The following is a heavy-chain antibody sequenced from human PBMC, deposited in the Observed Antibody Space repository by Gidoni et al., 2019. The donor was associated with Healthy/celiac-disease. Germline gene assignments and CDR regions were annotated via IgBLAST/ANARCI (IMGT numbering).Heavy chain of an antibody. Sequence: EVQLLESGGGLVQPGGSLRLSCAASGFTFSSYAMSWVRQAPGKGLEWVSAISGSGGSTYYADSVKGRFTISRDNSKNTLYLQMNSLRAEDTAVYYCAKVMHRWGSYSGSPHNWFDPWGQGTLVTVSS. V-gene: IGHV3-23*01. J-gene: IGHJ5*02. CDR2: ISGSGGST. CDR3: AKVMHRWGSYSGSPHNWFDP. D-gene: IGHD1-26*01. CDR1: GFTFSSYA.